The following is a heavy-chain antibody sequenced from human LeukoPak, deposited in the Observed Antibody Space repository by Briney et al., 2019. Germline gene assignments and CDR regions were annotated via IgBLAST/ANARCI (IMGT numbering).Heavy chain of an antibody. V-gene: IGHV3-73*01. D-gene: IGHD4-17*01. CDR2: IRSKANSYAT. Sequence: GGSLRLSCVASGFTFSGSAMHWVRQASGKGLEWVGRIRSKANSYATAYAASLKGRFTISRDDSKNTAYLQMNSLKTEDTAVYYCTRRGYGDYVSYWYFDLWGRGTLVTVSS. J-gene: IGHJ2*01. CDR3: TRRGYGDYVSYWYFDL. CDR1: GFTFSGSA.